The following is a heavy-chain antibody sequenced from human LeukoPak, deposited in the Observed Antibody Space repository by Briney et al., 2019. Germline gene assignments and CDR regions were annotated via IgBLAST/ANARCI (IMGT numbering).Heavy chain of an antibody. CDR3: AREYASGTYYLGY. Sequence: GGSLTLSCAASGLTFSNAWMSWVRQAPGKGLVWVSRINSDGTTTNYADSVKGRFTTFRDDAKNTVYLQMNSLRAEDTAVYFCAREYASGTYYLGYWGQGTLVTVSS. CDR1: GLTFSNAW. CDR2: INSDGTTT. D-gene: IGHD3-10*01. J-gene: IGHJ4*02. V-gene: IGHV3-74*01.